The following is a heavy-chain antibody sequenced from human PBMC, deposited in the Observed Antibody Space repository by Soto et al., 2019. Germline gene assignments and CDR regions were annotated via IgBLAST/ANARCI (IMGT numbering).Heavy chain of an antibody. Sequence: QVQLQESGPGLVKPSGTLSLTCAVSGGSISSSNWWSWVRQPPGKGLECIGEIYHSGSTNYNPSLKCRMTTSVDTSKILFSLQPSSVTTADTAVYYCARAAMGGSSWPFDYWGQGTLVTVSS. CDR3: ARAAMGGSSWPFDY. V-gene: IGHV4-4*02. CDR1: GGSISSSNW. CDR2: IYHSGST. D-gene: IGHD6-13*01. J-gene: IGHJ4*02.